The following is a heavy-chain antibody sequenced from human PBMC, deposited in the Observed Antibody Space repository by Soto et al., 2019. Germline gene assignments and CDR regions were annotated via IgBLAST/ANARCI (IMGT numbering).Heavy chain of an antibody. D-gene: IGHD2-8*02. Sequence: GGSLRLSCAASGFTFSSYSMNWVRQAPGKGLEWVSSISSSSSYIYYADSVKGRFTISRDNAKNSPYLQMNSLRAEDTAVYYCAGRWGTHDAFDIWGQGTMVTVSS. J-gene: IGHJ3*02. CDR3: AGRWGTHDAFDI. V-gene: IGHV3-21*01. CDR1: GFTFSSYS. CDR2: ISSSSSYI.